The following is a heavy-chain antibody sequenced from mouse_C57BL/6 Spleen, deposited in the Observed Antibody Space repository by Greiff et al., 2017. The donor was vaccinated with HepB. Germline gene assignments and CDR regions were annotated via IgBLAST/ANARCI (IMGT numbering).Heavy chain of an antibody. D-gene: IGHD1-1*01. J-gene: IGHJ3*01. V-gene: IGHV5-17*01. CDR3: ARREYYYGSSSSWFAY. CDR2: ISSGSSTI. CDR1: GFTFSDYG. Sequence: EVMLVESGGGLVKPGGSLKLSCAASGFTFSDYGMHWVRQAPEKGLEWVAYISSGSSTIYYADTVKGRFTISRDNAKNTLFLQMTSLRSEDTAMYYCARREYYYGSSSSWFAYWGQGTLVTVSA.